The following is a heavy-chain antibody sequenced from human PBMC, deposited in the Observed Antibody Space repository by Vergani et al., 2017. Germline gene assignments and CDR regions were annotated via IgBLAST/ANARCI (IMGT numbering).Heavy chain of an antibody. V-gene: IGHV3-64D*06. Sequence: EVQLVESGGGLVKPGGSLRLSCAASGFTFSSYAMSWVRQAPGKGLEYVSAISSNGGSTYYADSVKGRFTISRDNSKNTLYLQMSSLRAEDTAVYYCVKQSMNWFDPWGQGTLVTVSS. J-gene: IGHJ5*02. CDR2: ISSNGGST. CDR3: VKQSMNWFDP. D-gene: IGHD2-8*01. CDR1: GFTFSSYA.